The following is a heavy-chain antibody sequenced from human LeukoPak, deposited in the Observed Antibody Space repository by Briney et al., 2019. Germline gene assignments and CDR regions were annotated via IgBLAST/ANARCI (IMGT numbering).Heavy chain of an antibody. J-gene: IGHJ4*02. CDR1: GYTFTGYY. CDR3: ARDWFTYYYDSSGYYLVY. CDR2: INPNSGGT. D-gene: IGHD3-22*01. V-gene: IGHV1-2*02. Sequence: ASVKVSCKASGYTFTGYYMHWVRQAPGQGLEWMGWINPNSGGTNYAQKFQGRVTMTRDTSISTAYMELSRLRSDDTAVYYCARDWFTYYYDSSGYYLVYRGQGTLVTVSS.